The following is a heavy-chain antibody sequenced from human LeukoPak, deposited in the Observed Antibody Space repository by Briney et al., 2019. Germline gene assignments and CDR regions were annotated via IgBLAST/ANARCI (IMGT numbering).Heavy chain of an antibody. CDR3: ATPYSGSYVGAFDI. Sequence: ASETLSLTCAVSGYSISSGYYWGWIRQSPGKGLEWIGTIHHSGSTYYNPSLKSRVTISVDTSKNQFSLKLSSVTAADTAVYYCATPYSGSYVGAFDIWGQGTTVTVSS. CDR1: GYSISSGYY. J-gene: IGHJ3*02. V-gene: IGHV4-38-2*01. D-gene: IGHD1-26*01. CDR2: IHHSGST.